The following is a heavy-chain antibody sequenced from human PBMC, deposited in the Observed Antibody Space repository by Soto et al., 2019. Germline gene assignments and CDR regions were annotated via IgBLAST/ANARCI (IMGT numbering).Heavy chain of an antibody. CDR1: GFSFGNDL. CDR3: ARFPPIEAAWYQPYYYGMDV. J-gene: IGHJ6*02. D-gene: IGHD6-13*01. CDR2: IKQDGSEK. V-gene: IGHV3-7*01. Sequence: GGSLRLSCTASGFSFGNDLMSWVRQAPGKGLEWVANIKQDGSEKYYVDSVKGRFTISRDNAKNSLYLQMNSLRAEETAVYYCARFPPIEAAWYQPYYYGMDVWGQGTTVTVSS.